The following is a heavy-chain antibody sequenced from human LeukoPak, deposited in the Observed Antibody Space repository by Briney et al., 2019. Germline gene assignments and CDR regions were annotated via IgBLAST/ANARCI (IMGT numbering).Heavy chain of an antibody. CDR1: GFTFSSYS. J-gene: IGHJ4*02. CDR3: ARDRLSGSYYAGADY. D-gene: IGHD1-26*01. Sequence: GGSLRLSCAASGFTFSSYSMNWVRQAPGKGLEWVSSISSSSSYIYYADSVKGRFTISRDNAKNSLYLQMNSLRAEDTAVYYCARDRLSGSYYAGADYWGQGTLVNVSS. V-gene: IGHV3-21*01. CDR2: ISSSSSYI.